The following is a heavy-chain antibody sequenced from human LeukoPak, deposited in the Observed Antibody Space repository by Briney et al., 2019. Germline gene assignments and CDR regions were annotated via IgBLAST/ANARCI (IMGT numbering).Heavy chain of an antibody. Sequence: SETLSLTCTVSGGSISSYYWSWIRQPAGKGLEWIGRIYSSGSTNYNPSLKSRVTMSVDTSKNQFSLKLSSVTAADTAVYYCARASYSYDINGWVPFDYWGQGTLVTVSS. J-gene: IGHJ4*02. CDR1: GGSISSYY. D-gene: IGHD3-22*01. V-gene: IGHV4-4*07. CDR2: IYSSGST. CDR3: ARASYSYDINGWVPFDY.